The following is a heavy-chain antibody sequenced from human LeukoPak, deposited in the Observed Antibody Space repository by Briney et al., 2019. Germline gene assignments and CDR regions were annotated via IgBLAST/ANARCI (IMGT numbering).Heavy chain of an antibody. CDR2: ISGSGST. CDR3: ARENYNILTAYDY. V-gene: IGHV3-23*01. Sequence: GGSLRLSCAASGFTFTSYAMSWVRQAPKKGLEWVSVISGSGSTYYADSVKGRFTISRDNSKNTLYLQMNSLRAEDTAVYYCARENYNILTAYDYWGQGSLVTVSS. CDR1: GFTFTSYA. J-gene: IGHJ4*02. D-gene: IGHD3-9*01.